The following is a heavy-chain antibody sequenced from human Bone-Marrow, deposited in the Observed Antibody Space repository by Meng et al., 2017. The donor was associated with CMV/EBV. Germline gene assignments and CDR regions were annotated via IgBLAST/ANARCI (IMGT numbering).Heavy chain of an antibody. CDR2: IIPIFGTA. J-gene: IGHJ5*02. D-gene: IGHD3-3*01. V-gene: IGHV1-69*05. CDR3: ARAVEGLWSGSEFDP. Sequence: SVKVSCKASGGTFSSYAISWVRQAPGQGLEWMGGIIPIFGTANYAQKFQGRVTITTDESTSTAYMELSSLRSADTAVYYCARAVEGLWSGSEFDPWGQGTPVTVSS. CDR1: GGTFSSYA.